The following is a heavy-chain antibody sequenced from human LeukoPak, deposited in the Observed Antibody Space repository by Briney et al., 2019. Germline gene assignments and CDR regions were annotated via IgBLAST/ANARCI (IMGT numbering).Heavy chain of an antibody. CDR1: GGSISSYY. CDR3: ARFYDSSGYYYMDV. J-gene: IGHJ6*03. Sequence: SETLSLTCTVSGGSISSYYWSWIRHPPGKGLEWIGYIYYSGSTNYNPSLKSRVTISVDTSKNQFSLKLSSVTAADTAVYYRARFYDSSGYYYMDVWGKGTTVTVSS. CDR2: IYYSGST. V-gene: IGHV4-59*01. D-gene: IGHD3-22*01.